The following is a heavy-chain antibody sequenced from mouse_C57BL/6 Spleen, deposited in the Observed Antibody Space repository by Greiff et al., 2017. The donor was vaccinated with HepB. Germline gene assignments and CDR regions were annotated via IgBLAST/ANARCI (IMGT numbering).Heavy chain of an antibody. CDR1: GYTFTSYW. J-gene: IGHJ1*03. CDR3: ARTQDWYFDV. Sequence: QVHVKQPGAELVKPGASVKLSCKASGYTFTSYWMQWVKQRPGQGLEWIGEIDPSDSYTNYNQKFKGKATLTVDTSSSTAYMQLSSLTSEDSAVYYCARTQDWYFDVWGTGTTVTVSS. CDR2: IDPSDSYT. V-gene: IGHV1-50*01.